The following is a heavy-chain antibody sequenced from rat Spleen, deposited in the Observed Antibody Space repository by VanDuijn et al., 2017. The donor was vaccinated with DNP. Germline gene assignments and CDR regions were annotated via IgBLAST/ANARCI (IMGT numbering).Heavy chain of an antibody. CDR3: ARPGSPYYFDY. V-gene: IGHV5-25*01. CDR1: GFTFSDYN. J-gene: IGHJ2*01. CDR2: ISSGGGHT. Sequence: EVQLVESGGGLVQPGRSLKLSCAASGFTFSDYNMAWVRQAPKKGLEWVASISSGGGHTYYRDSVKGRFTFSRDDAKTTLFLQMDSLRSEDTATYYCARPGSPYYFDYWGQGVMVTVSS. D-gene: IGHD5-1*01.